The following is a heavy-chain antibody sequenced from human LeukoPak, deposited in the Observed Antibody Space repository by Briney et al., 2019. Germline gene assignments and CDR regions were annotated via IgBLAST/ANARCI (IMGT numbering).Heavy chain of an antibody. J-gene: IGHJ6*03. CDR3: ARAPERWYSYGSYTYHYMDV. Sequence: SETLSLTCTVSGGSISSYYWNWIRQPPGKGLEWIGSISYSGSTNYNPSLESRVTISVDTSKNQISLKLSSVTAADTAIYYCARAPERWYSYGSYTYHYMDVWGRGTTVTVSS. V-gene: IGHV4-59*01. CDR2: ISYSGST. CDR1: GGSISSYY. D-gene: IGHD3-10*01.